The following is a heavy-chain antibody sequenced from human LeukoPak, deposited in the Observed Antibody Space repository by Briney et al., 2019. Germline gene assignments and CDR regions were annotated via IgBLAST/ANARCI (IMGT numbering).Heavy chain of an antibody. Sequence: ASVKVSCKASGGTFSSYAISWVRQAPGQRLEWMGGIIPIFGTANYAQKFQGRVTITADESTSTAYMALSSLRSEDTAVYYCARTDSSGWVFDYWGQGTLVTVSS. V-gene: IGHV1-69*13. J-gene: IGHJ4*02. CDR1: GGTFSSYA. D-gene: IGHD3-22*01. CDR3: ARTDSSGWVFDY. CDR2: IIPIFGTA.